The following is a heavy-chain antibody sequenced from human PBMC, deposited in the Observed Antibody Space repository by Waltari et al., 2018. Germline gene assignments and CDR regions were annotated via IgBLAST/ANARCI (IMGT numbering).Heavy chain of an antibody. J-gene: IGHJ4*02. V-gene: IGHV4-38-2*01. Sequence: QVQLQESGPGLVKPSETLSLTCAVSGYSISSGYYWGWIRQPPGKGLEWIGSIYHSGSTCYNPSLKSRVTISVDTSKNQFSLKLSSVTAADTAVYYCARVGDSSGYYKGLDYWGQGTLVTVSS. CDR2: IYHSGST. D-gene: IGHD3-22*01. CDR3: ARVGDSSGYYKGLDY. CDR1: GYSISSGYY.